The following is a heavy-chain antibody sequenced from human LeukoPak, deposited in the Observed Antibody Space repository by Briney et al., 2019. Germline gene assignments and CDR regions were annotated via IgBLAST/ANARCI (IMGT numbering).Heavy chain of an antibody. Sequence: ASVTVSCKASGYTFITYGVTWVRQAPGQGLEWMGWISVYNGNTNYVEKLQGRVIMTTDTSTNTAYMELRSLRFDDTAMYYCARDIPQEAVSGGIDYWGQGTLVTVSS. D-gene: IGHD6-19*01. J-gene: IGHJ4*02. CDR1: GYTFITYG. V-gene: IGHV1-18*01. CDR3: ARDIPQEAVSGGIDY. CDR2: ISVYNGNT.